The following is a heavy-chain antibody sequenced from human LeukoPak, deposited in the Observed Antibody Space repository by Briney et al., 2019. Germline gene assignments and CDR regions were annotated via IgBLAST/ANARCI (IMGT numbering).Heavy chain of an antibody. D-gene: IGHD4-17*01. V-gene: IGHV1-3*01. J-gene: IGHJ4*02. CDR1: GYTFTSYA. CDR2: INAGNGNT. Sequence: ASVKVSCKASGYTFTSYAMHWVRQAPGQRLEWMGWINAGNGNTKYSQKFQGRVTITRGTSASTAYMELSSLRSEDTAEYYCARNYGDYIGIMAPFDYWGQGTLVTVSS. CDR3: ARNYGDYIGIMAPFDY.